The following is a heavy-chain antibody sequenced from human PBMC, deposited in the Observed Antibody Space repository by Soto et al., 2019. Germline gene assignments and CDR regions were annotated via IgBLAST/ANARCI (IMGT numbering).Heavy chain of an antibody. CDR1: GFTFSSYW. V-gene: IGHV3-74*01. Sequence: GGSLRLSCAVSGFTFSSYWMHWVRQTPGEGLVWVSRINIEGSETTYADSVRGRFTISRDNSKNTLYLQMNSLRAEDTAVYYCAKWALNCSSTSCYDVTSYYMDVWGKGTTVTVSS. CDR3: AKWALNCSSTSCYDVTSYYMDV. J-gene: IGHJ6*03. D-gene: IGHD2-2*01. CDR2: INIEGSET.